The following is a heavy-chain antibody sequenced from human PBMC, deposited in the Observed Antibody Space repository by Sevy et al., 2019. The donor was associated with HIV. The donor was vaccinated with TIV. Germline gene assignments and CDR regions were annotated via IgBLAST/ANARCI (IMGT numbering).Heavy chain of an antibody. V-gene: IGHV3-23*01. J-gene: IGHJ4*02. CDR2: ISATGGST. CDR3: AKSFPRYGTGCEFDY. D-gene: IGHD6-19*01. CDR1: GFTFNNYA. Sequence: GGSLRLSCAASGFTFNNYAMNWVRQAPGKGLEWVSAISATGGSTYYADSLKGQFTISRDNSNNTLFLQMNSLRAEDTALYYCAKSFPRYGTGCEFDYWGQGTLVTVSS.